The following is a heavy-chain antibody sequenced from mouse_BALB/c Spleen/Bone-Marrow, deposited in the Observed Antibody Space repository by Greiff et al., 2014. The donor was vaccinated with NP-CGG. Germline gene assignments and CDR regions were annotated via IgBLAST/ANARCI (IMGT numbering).Heavy chain of an antibody. CDR3: ARDTMDY. CDR2: IYPGNVNT. J-gene: IGHJ4*01. Sequence: QVQLQQSGPELVKPGASVGISCKASGYTFTSYCIHWVKQRPGQGLEWIGWIYPGNVNTKYNEKFKGKATLTADKSSSTAYMQLSSLTSEDPAVYFCARDTMDYWGQGTSVTVSS. CDR1: GYTFTSYC. V-gene: IGHV1S56*01.